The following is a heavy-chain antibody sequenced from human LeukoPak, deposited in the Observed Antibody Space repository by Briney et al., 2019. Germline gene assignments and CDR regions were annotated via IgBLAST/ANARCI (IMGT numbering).Heavy chain of an antibody. Sequence: GGSLRLSCAASGFTFSSYWMSWVRQAPGKGLEWVANIKQDGSEKYYVDSVKGRFTISRDNAKNSLYLQMNSLRAEDTAVYYCARFIPRVRYYVFWSGNYFDYGGQETLVTVS. D-gene: IGHD3-3*01. CDR3: ARFIPRVRYYVFWSGNYFDY. J-gene: IGHJ4*02. V-gene: IGHV3-7*01. CDR1: GFTFSSYW. CDR2: IKQDGSEK.